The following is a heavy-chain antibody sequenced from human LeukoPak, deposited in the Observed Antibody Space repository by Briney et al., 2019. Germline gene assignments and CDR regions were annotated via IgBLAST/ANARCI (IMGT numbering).Heavy chain of an antibody. J-gene: IGHJ4*02. CDR1: GFTFSSYS. CDR2: ISSGSTYM. V-gene: IGHV3-21*01. Sequence: GGSLRLSCAASGFTFSSYSMNWVRQAPGKGLEWVSSISSGSTYMYYADSVKGRFTISRDNAQNSMYLQMNSLRAEDTAVYYCARDPEKYSSGWYYFDYWGQGTLVTVSS. CDR3: ARDPEKYSSGWYYFDY. D-gene: IGHD6-19*01.